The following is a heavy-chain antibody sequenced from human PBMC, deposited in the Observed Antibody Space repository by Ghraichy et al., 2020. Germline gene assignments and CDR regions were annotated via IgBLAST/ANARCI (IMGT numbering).Heavy chain of an antibody. D-gene: IGHD6-25*01. Sequence: GGSLRLSCAASGFTFSSDRVYWVRQAPGKGLEWVSRIYGDGGSTNYADSVRGRFTISRDYAKNTVYLQMERLRTEDTAVYYCVSQSGTYWGHGTLVTVSS. V-gene: IGHV3-74*01. J-gene: IGHJ4*01. CDR2: IYGDGGST. CDR1: GFTFSSDR. CDR3: VSQSGTY.